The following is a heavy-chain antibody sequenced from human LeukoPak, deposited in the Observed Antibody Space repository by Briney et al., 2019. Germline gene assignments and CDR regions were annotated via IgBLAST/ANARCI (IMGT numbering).Heavy chain of an antibody. D-gene: IGHD3-10*01. J-gene: IGHJ4*02. CDR1: GGSISSSY. CDR3: ARRDGYYGSGSYPSPYFDY. V-gene: IGHV4-4*08. CDR2: INNGNT. Sequence: SETLSLTCTVSGGSISSSYWNWIRQPPGKGLEWIGYINNGNTNYNPSLKSRVTISVDSSKNQFSLKLSSLTAADTAVYYCARRDGYYGSGSYPSPYFDYWGQGTLVTVSS.